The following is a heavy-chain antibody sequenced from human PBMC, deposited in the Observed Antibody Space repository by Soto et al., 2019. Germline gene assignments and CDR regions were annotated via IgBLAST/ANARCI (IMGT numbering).Heavy chain of an antibody. CDR1: GFTFSSYA. D-gene: IGHD2-21*02. Sequence: EVQLLESGGGLVQPGGSLRLSCAASGFTFSSYAMSWVRQAPGKGLEWVSAISGSGGSTYYADSVKGRFTISRDNSKNTLYLQMNSLRAEDTDVYYCAKDRPRHCGGDCFFDYWGQGTLVTVSS. CDR2: ISGSGGST. CDR3: AKDRPRHCGGDCFFDY. V-gene: IGHV3-23*01. J-gene: IGHJ4*02.